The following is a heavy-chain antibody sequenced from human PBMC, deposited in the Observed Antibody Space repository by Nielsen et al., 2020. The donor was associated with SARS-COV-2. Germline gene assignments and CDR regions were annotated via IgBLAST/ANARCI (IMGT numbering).Heavy chain of an antibody. V-gene: IGHV3-23*03. CDR2: IYSGGGST. CDR1: GFTFSNYA. J-gene: IGHJ3*01. Sequence: GESLKISCAASGFTFSNYAMNWVRQAPGKGLEWVSVIYSGGGSTYYADSVKGRFTISRDNSKNTLYLQINSLRAEDTAVYYCAKDQSALAAFDFWGQGTMVIVSS. CDR3: AKDQSALAAFDF.